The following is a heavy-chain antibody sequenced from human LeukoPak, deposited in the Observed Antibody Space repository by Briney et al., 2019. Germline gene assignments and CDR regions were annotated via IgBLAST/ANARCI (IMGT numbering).Heavy chain of an antibody. J-gene: IGHJ3*02. V-gene: IGHV1-18*01. CDR3: AIGYCRGGSCDDEPGDAFDI. D-gene: IGHD2-15*01. CDR1: GYTSTSYG. CDR2: ISAYNGNT. Sequence: RASVKVSCKASGYTSTSYGISWVRQAPGQGLEWMGWISAYNGNTNYAQKLQGRVTMTTDTSTSTAYMELRSLRSEDTAVYYCAIGYCRGGSCDDEPGDAFDIWGQGTMVAVSS.